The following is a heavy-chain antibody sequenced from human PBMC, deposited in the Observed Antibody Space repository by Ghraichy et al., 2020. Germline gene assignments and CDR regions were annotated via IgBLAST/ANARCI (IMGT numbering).Heavy chain of an antibody. CDR2: ISAYNGNT. Sequence: ASVKVSCKASGYTFTSYGISWVRQAPGQGLEWMGWISAYNGNTNYAQKLQGRVTMTTDTSTSTAYMELRSLRSDDTAVYYCARDRYCTNGVCYPYDAFDIWGQGTMVTVSS. D-gene: IGHD2-8*01. CDR3: ARDRYCTNGVCYPYDAFDI. J-gene: IGHJ3*02. V-gene: IGHV1-18*01. CDR1: GYTFTSYG.